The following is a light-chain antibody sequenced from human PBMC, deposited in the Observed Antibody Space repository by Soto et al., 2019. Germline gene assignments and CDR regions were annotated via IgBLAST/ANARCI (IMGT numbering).Light chain of an antibody. V-gene: IGKV1-39*01. CDR2: AAS. CDR1: QSITYY. J-gene: IGKJ4*01. CDR3: QQSNSIPPT. Sequence: DIQVTQSPSPLCASVGARVTITRRASQSITYYLNWYQRNPGHPPNLLIYAASTLQAGVPSRFRGSGSVTDFTLTISSLQPEDFATYFCQQSNSIPPTFGGGTKVDIK.